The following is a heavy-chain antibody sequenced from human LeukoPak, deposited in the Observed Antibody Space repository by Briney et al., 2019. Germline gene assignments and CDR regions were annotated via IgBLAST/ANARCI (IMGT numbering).Heavy chain of an antibody. CDR3: VRSSSWPHFDY. J-gene: IGHJ4*02. Sequence: AGGSLRLSCAASGFTFSSYGMHWVRQAPGKGLEWVAVISYDGSNKYYADSVKGRFTISRDNSKNTLYLQMNSLRAEDTAVYYCVRSSSWPHFDYWGQGTLVTVSS. CDR2: ISYDGSNK. V-gene: IGHV3-30*03. D-gene: IGHD6-13*01. CDR1: GFTFSSYG.